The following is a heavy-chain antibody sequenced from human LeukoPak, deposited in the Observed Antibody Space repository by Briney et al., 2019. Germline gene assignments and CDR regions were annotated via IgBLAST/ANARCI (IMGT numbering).Heavy chain of an antibody. J-gene: IGHJ6*02. CDR1: GFTFGDYA. CDR2: IRSKAYGGTT. CDR3: TRPLKYYYYYYGMDV. Sequence: GGSLRLSCTASGFTFGDYAMSWVRQAPGKGLEWVGFIRSKAYGGTTEYAASVKGRFTISRDDSKSIDYLQMNSLKTEDTAVYYCTRPLKYYYYYYGMDVWGQGTTVTVSS. V-gene: IGHV3-49*04.